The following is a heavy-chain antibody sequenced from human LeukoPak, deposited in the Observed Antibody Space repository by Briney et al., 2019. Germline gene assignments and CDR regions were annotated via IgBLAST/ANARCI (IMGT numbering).Heavy chain of an antibody. J-gene: IGHJ4*02. CDR3: ATSIERSTCGSHSLDF. CDR2: LSYDGSLK. V-gene: IGHV3-30*04. D-gene: IGHD1-26*01. Sequence: GTSLRLSRTGSGFTFSDSVMHGLRQAPGKGLEWMAILSYDGSLKYYADSVKGRFTISRDNSKNTLYLQMNSLRVEDTAVYYCATSIERSTCGSHSLDFWGQGTLVTVSS. CDR1: GFTFSDSV.